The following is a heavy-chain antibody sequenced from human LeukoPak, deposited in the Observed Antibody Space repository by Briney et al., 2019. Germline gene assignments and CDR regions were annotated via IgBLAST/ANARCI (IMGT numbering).Heavy chain of an antibody. CDR1: GYTFINND. V-gene: IGHV1-8*01. J-gene: IGHJ5*02. CDR2: IDPKNGNR. CDR3: ARSHTQKEFCGGGRCYPTVWWFDP. D-gene: IGHD2-15*01. Sequence: ASVKVSCKASGYTFINNDINWVRQAPGQGLEWMAWIDPKNGNRGYAQSFQGRVTMTTDISINTAYLELSSLRSEDTAVYYCARSHTQKEFCGGGRCYPTVWWFDPWGQGTLVTVS.